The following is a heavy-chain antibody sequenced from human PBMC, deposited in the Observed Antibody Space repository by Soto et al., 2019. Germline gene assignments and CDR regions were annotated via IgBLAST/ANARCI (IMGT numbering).Heavy chain of an antibody. CDR2: FFPRAFDV. CDR1: GYTFTNYC. CDR3: ARLVSLLQAIGS. Sequence: GESLKISCQTSGYTFTNYCIGWARQMPGGGLEWLGLFFPRAFDVRYSPSFEGQVTISADRSTATAFLQWRSQEASDSALYFCARLVSLLQAIGSGGQGTPVTVSS. J-gene: IGHJ5*01. V-gene: IGHV5-51*01. D-gene: IGHD4-4*01.